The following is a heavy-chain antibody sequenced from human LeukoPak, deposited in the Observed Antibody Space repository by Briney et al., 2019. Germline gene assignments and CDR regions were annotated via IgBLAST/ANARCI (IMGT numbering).Heavy chain of an antibody. CDR1: GFSFPNYA. CDR3: AKDLGPHGIAAAGS. D-gene: IGHD6-13*01. CDR2: ISYDGSNK. J-gene: IGHJ4*02. V-gene: IGHV3-30*04. Sequence: PGGSLRLSCAASGFSFPNYAMHWVRQAPGKGLGWVAGISYDGSNKYYADSVKGRFTISRDNSKNTLYLQMNSLRAEDTAVYYCAKDLGPHGIAAAGSWGQGTLVTVSS.